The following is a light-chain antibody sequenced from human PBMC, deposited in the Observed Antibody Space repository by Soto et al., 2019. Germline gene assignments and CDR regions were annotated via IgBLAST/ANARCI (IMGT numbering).Light chain of an antibody. J-gene: IGKJ3*01. V-gene: IGKV1-27*01. CDR2: AAS. CDR3: QEYVSHPFT. Sequence: DIQMTQSPSSLSASVGDRVTLTCRASQVISSSLAWYQHKPGKVPELLIYAASTLHSGVPSRFSGSGSGRDFTLTISSLQPEDVATYYCQEYVSHPFTFGPGTKVNFK. CDR1: QVISSS.